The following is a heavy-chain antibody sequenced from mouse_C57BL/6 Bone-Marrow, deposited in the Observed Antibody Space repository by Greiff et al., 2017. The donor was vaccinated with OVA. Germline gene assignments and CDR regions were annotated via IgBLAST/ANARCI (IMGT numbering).Heavy chain of an antibody. Sequence: QVQLQQPGAELVKPGASVKLSCKASGYTFTSYWMHWVKQRPGQGLEWIGMIHPNSGSTNYNEKFKSKATLTVDKTSSTAYMQLSSLTSEDSAVYYGARSGIATGYFEVGGTGTTVTVSS. D-gene: IGHD1-1*01. CDR3: ARSGIATGYFEV. CDR1: GYTFTSYW. J-gene: IGHJ1*03. CDR2: IHPNSGST. V-gene: IGHV1-64*01.